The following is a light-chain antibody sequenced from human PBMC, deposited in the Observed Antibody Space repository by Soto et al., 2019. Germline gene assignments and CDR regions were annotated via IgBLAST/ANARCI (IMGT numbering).Light chain of an antibody. CDR3: QTWGTGIHVV. CDR1: SGHSSYD. J-gene: IGLJ2*01. CDR2: IKSDGSH. V-gene: IGLV4-69*01. Sequence: QAVVTQSPSASASLGDSVKLTCTLSSGHSSYDIAWHQQQPDQGPRYLMKIKSDGSHTKGDGVPDRFSGSSSGADRYLTISSLQSEDEADYYCQTWGTGIHVVFGGGTKLTVL.